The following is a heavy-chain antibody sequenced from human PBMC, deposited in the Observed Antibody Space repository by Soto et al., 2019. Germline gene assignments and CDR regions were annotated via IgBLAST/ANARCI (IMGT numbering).Heavy chain of an antibody. CDR1: GFTFSSYA. D-gene: IGHD4-17*01. Sequence: SGGSLRLSCAASGFTFSSYAMSRVRQAPGKGLEWVSAISGSGGSTYYADSVKGRFTISRDNSKNTLYLQMNSLRAEDTAVYYWAKYYGDYETYYYYYYLDVWGKGTTVTVSS. CDR3: AKYYGDYETYYYYYYLDV. J-gene: IGHJ6*03. CDR2: ISGSGGST. V-gene: IGHV3-23*01.